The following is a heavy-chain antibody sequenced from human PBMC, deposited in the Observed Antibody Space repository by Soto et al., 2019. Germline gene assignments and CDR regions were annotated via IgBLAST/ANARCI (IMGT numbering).Heavy chain of an antibody. CDR2: IRGFSPYT. J-gene: IGHJ6*02. V-gene: IGHV3-21*01. CDR3: ARDRGYDAHDYYYNAMDV. Sequence: GGSLRLSCISSGFTFRTYTMNWVRQAPGEGPELVSGIRGFSPYTFYAESVKGRFTISRDNAKNSLYLQMNSLRAEDTAVYYCARDRGYDAHDYYYNAMDVWGQGTTVTVSS. CDR1: GFTFRTYT. D-gene: IGHD2-15*01.